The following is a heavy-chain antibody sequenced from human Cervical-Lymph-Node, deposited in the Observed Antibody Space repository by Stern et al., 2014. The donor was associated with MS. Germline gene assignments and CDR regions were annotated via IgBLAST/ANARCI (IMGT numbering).Heavy chain of an antibody. CDR1: GGTSNSHG. CDR3: ARRGSARRGSGWLDP. J-gene: IGHJ5*02. Sequence: QVQLVESGAEVKKPGSSVKVSCKASGGTSNSHGISWVRQAPGQGLERMGGIIPVLSTIDYAKKFQGRVTITADESTSTTYMELSSLRSEDTAVYYCARRGSARRGSGWLDPWGQGTLVTVSS. CDR2: IIPVLSTI. V-gene: IGHV1-69*01. D-gene: IGHD3-10*01.